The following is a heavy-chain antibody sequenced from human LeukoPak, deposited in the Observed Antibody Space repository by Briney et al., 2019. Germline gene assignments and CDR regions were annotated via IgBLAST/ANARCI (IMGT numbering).Heavy chain of an antibody. Sequence: GGSLRLSCVGSGFTFRSHAMSWVRQAPEKGLEFVSGIYENGGTTYYADSVKGRFSISRDNSKNTLYLQMNSLRAEDTAVYYCARDRDCSGGSCYGILDYWGQGTLVTVSS. CDR3: ARDRDCSGGSCYGILDY. CDR1: GFTFRSHA. D-gene: IGHD2-15*01. V-gene: IGHV3-23*01. J-gene: IGHJ4*02. CDR2: IYENGGTT.